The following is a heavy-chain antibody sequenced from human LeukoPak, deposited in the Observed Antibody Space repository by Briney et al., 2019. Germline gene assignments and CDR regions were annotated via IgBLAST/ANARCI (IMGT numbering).Heavy chain of an antibody. V-gene: IGHV3-11*01. D-gene: IGHD3-10*01. CDR2: INSSGSTV. CDR3: ARSIAYGISFVRGFIADY. J-gene: IGHJ4*02. Sequence: TGGSLRLPCAVSGFTFGDYHMTWIRQAPGSGLEWISYINSSGSTVYYAESVKGRFTISRDNARKSLYLQMNNVRAGDTAVYYCARSIAYGISFVRGFIADYWGQGALVTVSS. CDR1: GFTFGDYH.